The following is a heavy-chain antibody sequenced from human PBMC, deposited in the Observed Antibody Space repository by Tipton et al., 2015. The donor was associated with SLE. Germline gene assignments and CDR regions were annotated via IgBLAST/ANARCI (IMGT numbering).Heavy chain of an antibody. CDR2: ISSSSSYI. Sequence: LSLTCAVYGGSFSGYYWSWIRQPPGKGLEWVSSISSSSSYIYYADSVKGRFTISRDISKNTLYLQMNNLRAEDTAIYYCAIDNWKERAIDSWGQGTLVTVSS. CDR3: AIDNWKERAIDS. V-gene: IGHV3-11*05. D-gene: IGHD1-20*01. J-gene: IGHJ4*02. CDR1: GGSFSGYY.